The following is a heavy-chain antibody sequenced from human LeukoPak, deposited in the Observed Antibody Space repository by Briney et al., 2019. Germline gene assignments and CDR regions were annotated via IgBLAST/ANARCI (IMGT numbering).Heavy chain of an antibody. CDR1: GFTFSSYG. J-gene: IGHJ6*02. D-gene: IGHD3-3*01. CDR2: ISYDGSNK. Sequence: PGGSLRLSCAASGFTFSSYGMHWVRQAPGKGLEWVAVISYDGSNKYYADSVKGRFTISRDNSKNTLYLQMNSLRAEDAAVYYCANPDYDFWSGYVMAGGYYYGMDVWGQGTTVTVSS. V-gene: IGHV3-30*18. CDR3: ANPDYDFWSGYVMAGGYYYGMDV.